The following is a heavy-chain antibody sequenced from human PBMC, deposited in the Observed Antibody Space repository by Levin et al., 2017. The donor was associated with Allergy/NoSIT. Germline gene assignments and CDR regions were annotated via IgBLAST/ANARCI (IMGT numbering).Heavy chain of an antibody. D-gene: IGHD6-19*01. V-gene: IGHV3-23*01. Sequence: ASVKVSCAASGFNFKNYAMSWVRQVPVKGLEWISGISGSGGTANYADSVRERFSISRDNSKNELYLFMHNLRADDTAIYYCAKDLSSSSGWNYGDSWGQGIVVNVSS. J-gene: IGHJ4*02. CDR1: GFNFKNYA. CDR3: AKDLSSSSGWNYGDS. CDR2: ISGSGGTA.